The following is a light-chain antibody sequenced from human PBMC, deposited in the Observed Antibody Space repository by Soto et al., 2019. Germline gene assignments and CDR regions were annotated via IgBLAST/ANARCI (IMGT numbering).Light chain of an antibody. CDR3: MQALQTPPT. CDR2: LGS. Sequence: DIVMTQSPLSLPVTPGEPASISCRSSQSLLHSNGYNYLDWYLQKPGQSPQLLIYLGSNRGSGVXDXXSGSGSGTDFTLRISRVEAEDVGVYYCMQALQTPPTFGQGTRLEIK. J-gene: IGKJ5*01. V-gene: IGKV2-28*01. CDR1: QSLLHSNGYNY.